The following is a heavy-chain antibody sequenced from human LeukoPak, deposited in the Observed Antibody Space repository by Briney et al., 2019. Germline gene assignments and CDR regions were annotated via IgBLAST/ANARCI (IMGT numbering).Heavy chain of an antibody. J-gene: IGHJ3*02. CDR1: GFTFSSYD. D-gene: IGHD3-22*01. CDR3: ARARGYDSSGYYKGDAFDI. CDR2: IGTAGDT. V-gene: IGHV3-13*01. Sequence: PGGSLRLSCAASGFTFSSYDMHWVRQATGKGLEWVSAIGTAGDTYYPGSVEGRFTISRENAKNSLYLQMNSLRAGDTAVYYCARARGYDSSGYYKGDAFDIWGQGTMVTVSS.